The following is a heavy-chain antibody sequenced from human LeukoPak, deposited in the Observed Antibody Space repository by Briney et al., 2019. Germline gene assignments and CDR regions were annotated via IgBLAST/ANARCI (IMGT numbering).Heavy chain of an antibody. CDR1: GGSIRSDY. V-gene: IGHV4-59*01. CDR2: IYYSGST. J-gene: IGHJ6*03. CDR3: ARAPGGRHYYYYYKDV. Sequence: KPSETLSLTCTVPGGSIRSDYGSSVRQPPGKGLEWVGYIYYSGSTNYNPSLKGRVTISGDTSKNQFSLKLSSVTAADTAVYYCARAPGGRHYYYYYKDVWGKGTTVTVSS.